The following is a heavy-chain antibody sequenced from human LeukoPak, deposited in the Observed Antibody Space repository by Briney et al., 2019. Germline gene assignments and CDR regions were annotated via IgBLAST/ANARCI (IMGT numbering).Heavy chain of an antibody. CDR1: GGSISSYY. D-gene: IGHD3-22*01. Sequence: SETLSLTCTVSGGSISSYYWSWIRQPPGKGLEWIGEINHSGSTNYNPSLKSRVTISVDTSKNQFSLKLSSVTAADTAVYYCARGCYYYDSSAYYCYWGQGTLVTVSS. J-gene: IGHJ4*02. CDR2: INHSGST. CDR3: ARGCYYYDSSAYYCY. V-gene: IGHV4-34*01.